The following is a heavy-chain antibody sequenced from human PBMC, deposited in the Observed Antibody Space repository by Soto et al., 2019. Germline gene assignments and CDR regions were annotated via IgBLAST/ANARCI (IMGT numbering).Heavy chain of an antibody. CDR1: GCSFTSYW. V-gene: IGHV5-10-1*01. Sequence: ESLKISCKGSGCSFTSYWISWVLHIPGKGLEWMGRIDPSYSYTNYSPSFQGHVTISADKSISTAYLQWSSLKASDTAMYYCARRLGATWGMDVWGQGTTVTVSS. J-gene: IGHJ6*02. CDR3: ARRLGATWGMDV. CDR2: IDPSYSYT.